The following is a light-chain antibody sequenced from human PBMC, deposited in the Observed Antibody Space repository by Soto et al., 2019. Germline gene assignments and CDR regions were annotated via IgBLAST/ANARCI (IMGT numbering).Light chain of an antibody. CDR2: EVT. J-gene: IGLJ1*01. CDR3: SSYTSSSSLYD. CDR1: SSADGRYNY. V-gene: IGLV2-14*01. Sequence: QSFLTQPASVSRTPGRSITISCTGTSSADGRYNYVSWYKQHPGKAPKLMIYEVTNRPSGVSNRFSGSKSGNSASLTISGLQAEDEADYYCSSYTSSSSLYDFGTGTKVTVL.